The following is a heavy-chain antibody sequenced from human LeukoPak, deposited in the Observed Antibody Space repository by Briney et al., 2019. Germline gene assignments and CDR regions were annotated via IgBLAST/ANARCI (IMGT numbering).Heavy chain of an antibody. J-gene: IGHJ4*02. CDR2: IYTSGST. V-gene: IGHV4-4*07. CDR3: ARDGISYYFDY. Sequence: PSETLSLTCAVCGGSFSGYYWSWIRQPAGKGLEWIGRIYTSGSTNYNPSLKSRVTISVDTSKNQFSLKLSSVTAADTAVYYCARDGISYYFDYWGQGTLVTVSS. CDR1: GGSFSGYY. D-gene: IGHD2-15*01.